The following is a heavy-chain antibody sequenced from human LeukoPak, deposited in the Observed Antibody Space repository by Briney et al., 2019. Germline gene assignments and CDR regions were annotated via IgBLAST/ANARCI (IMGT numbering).Heavy chain of an antibody. V-gene: IGHV3-7*05. CDR2: IKQDGSEK. CDR3: ARDPYSSSWSYGMDV. CDR1: GFTFSNYW. J-gene: IGHJ6*02. D-gene: IGHD6-13*01. Sequence: GGSLRLSCTASGFTFSNYWMSWVRQTPEKGLEWVANIKQDGSEKVYLDSVKGRFTISRDNAQTSLYLHMNSLRAEDTAVYYCARDPYSSSWSYGMDVWGQGTTVNVSS.